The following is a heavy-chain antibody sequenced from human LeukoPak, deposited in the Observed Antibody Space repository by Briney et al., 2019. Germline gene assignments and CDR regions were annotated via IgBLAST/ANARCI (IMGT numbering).Heavy chain of an antibody. D-gene: IGHD6-19*01. J-gene: IGHJ4*02. V-gene: IGHV7-4-1*02. Sequence: GASVKVSCKASGYTFTSYAMNWVRQAPGQGLEWMGWINTNTGNPTYAQGFTGRFVFSLDTSVSTAYLQISSLKAEDTAVYYCARGTAVAGTSAFDYWGQGTLVTVSS. CDR2: INTNTGNP. CDR1: GYTFTSYA. CDR3: ARGTAVAGTSAFDY.